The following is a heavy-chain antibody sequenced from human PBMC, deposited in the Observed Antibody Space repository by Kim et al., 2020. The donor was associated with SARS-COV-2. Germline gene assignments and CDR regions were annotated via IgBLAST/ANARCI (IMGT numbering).Heavy chain of an antibody. V-gene: IGHV4-39*01. CDR1: VGSISSSGYY. J-gene: IGHJ4*02. D-gene: IGHD2-21*02. Sequence: SETLSLTCIVSVGSISSSGYYWDWIRQPPGKGLEWIGSVNYTGNTYYNPSLKRRVTRSVDTSKHQFSLKLSSVTAADTAVYYCARHFHVTSIRFLGLFRFDYWGQGILVTVSS. CDR2: VNYTGNT. CDR3: ARHFHVTSIRFLGLFRFDY.